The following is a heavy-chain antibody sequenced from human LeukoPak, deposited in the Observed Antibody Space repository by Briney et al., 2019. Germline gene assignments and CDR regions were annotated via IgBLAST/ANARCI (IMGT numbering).Heavy chain of an antibody. V-gene: IGHV3-9*01. Sequence: GRSLRLSCAASGFTFDDYAMHWVRQAPGKGLEWVSGISWNSGSIGYADSVKGRFTISRDNAKNSLYLQMNSLRAEDTAVYYCARVGPGYWGQGTLVTVSS. D-gene: IGHD1-26*01. J-gene: IGHJ4*02. CDR2: ISWNSGSI. CDR1: GFTFDDYA. CDR3: ARVGPGY.